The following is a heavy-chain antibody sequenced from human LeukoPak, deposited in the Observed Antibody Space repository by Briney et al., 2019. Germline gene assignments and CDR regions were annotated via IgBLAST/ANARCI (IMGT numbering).Heavy chain of an antibody. D-gene: IGHD3-22*01. V-gene: IGHV4-59*12. J-gene: IGHJ3*02. CDR3: ARRGLLYYYDSSGYYGI. Sequence: PSETLSLTCTVSGGSISSYYWSWIRQPPGKGLEWIGYIYYSGSTNYNPSLKSRVTISVDTSKNQFSLKLSSVTAADTAVYYCARRGLLYYYDSSGYYGIWGQGTMVTVSS. CDR2: IYYSGST. CDR1: GGSISSYY.